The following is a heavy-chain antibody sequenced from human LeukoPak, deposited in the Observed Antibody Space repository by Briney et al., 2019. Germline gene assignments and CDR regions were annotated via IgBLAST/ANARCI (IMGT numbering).Heavy chain of an antibody. V-gene: IGHV4-39*07. D-gene: IGHD7-27*01. Sequence: PSETLSLTCTVSGGSISSSSYYWGWIRQPPGKGLEWIGSIYYSGSTYYNPSLKSRVTMSVDTSKNQFSLKLSSVTAADTAVYYCARAPSLGIWFDYWGQGTLVTISS. J-gene: IGHJ4*02. CDR3: ARAPSLGIWFDY. CDR2: IYYSGST. CDR1: GGSISSSSYY.